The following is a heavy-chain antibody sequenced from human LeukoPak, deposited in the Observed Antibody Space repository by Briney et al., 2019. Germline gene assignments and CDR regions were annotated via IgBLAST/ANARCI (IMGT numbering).Heavy chain of an antibody. Sequence: ASVKVSCKASGYTFTSYVINWVRQAPGQGLEWMGWISGHNGNTNYAQKLQGRVTMTTDTSTSTAYMELRSLRSDDTAVYYCAREDTALGYWGQGTLATVSS. CDR1: GYTFTSYV. D-gene: IGHD5-18*01. CDR2: ISGHNGNT. V-gene: IGHV1-18*01. J-gene: IGHJ4*02. CDR3: AREDTALGY.